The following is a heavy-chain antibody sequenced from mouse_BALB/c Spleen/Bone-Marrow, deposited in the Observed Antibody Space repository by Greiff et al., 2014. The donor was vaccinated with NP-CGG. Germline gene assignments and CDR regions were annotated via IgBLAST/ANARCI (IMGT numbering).Heavy chain of an antibody. Sequence: QVQLQQSGAELVKPGASVKMSCKASGYTFTSYWMHWVKQRPGQGLEWIGVIDPSDSYTSYNQKFKGKATLTVDTSSSTAYMQLSSLTSEGSAVYYCTRGDYDWYFDVWGAGTTVTVSS. V-gene: IGHV1S127*01. CDR3: TRGDYDWYFDV. CDR1: GYTFTSYW. D-gene: IGHD2-4*01. CDR2: IDPSDSYT. J-gene: IGHJ1*01.